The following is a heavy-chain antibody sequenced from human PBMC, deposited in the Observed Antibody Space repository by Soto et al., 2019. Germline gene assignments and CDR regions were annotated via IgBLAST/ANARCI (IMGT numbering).Heavy chain of an antibody. CDR3: ARDQSGYYSWWFDP. CDR1: GYTFTSYA. V-gene: IGHV1-3*01. CDR2: INAGNGNT. J-gene: IGHJ5*02. D-gene: IGHD3-3*01. Sequence: ASVKVSCKASGYTFTSYAMHWVRQAPGQRLEWMGWINAGNGNTKYSQKFQGRVTITRDTSASTAYMELSSLRSEDTAVYYCARDQSGYYSWWFDPWGQGTLVTVSS.